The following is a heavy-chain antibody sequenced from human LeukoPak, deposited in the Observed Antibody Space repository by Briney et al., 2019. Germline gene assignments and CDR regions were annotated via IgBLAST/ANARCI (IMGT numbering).Heavy chain of an antibody. J-gene: IGHJ4*02. CDR1: GGSITTYY. Sequence: SETLSLTCSVSGGSITTYYWSWIRQPPGKGLEWIGYISNSGIATYNPSLKSRVTISVDSSKSQFSLKLNSVTAADTAVYYCARSGGYSSSWSLWGQGTLVTVSS. CDR3: ARSGGYSSSWSL. V-gene: IGHV4-59*01. CDR2: ISNSGIA. D-gene: IGHD6-13*01.